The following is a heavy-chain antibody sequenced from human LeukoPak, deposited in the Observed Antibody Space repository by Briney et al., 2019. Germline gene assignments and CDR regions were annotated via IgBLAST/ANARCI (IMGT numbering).Heavy chain of an antibody. J-gene: IGHJ4*02. V-gene: IGHV3-53*01. CDR1: GLTVSTNY. CDR2: IYAGGGT. Sequence: GSLRLSCAASGLTVSTNYMRWIRQAPGKGLGWVSLIYAGGGTAYADSVKGRFTISRDSSKNTLYLQMNYVRAEDTAVYYCAKDPLGGRHPYYFDYWGQGTLVTVSS. D-gene: IGHD2-15*01. CDR3: AKDPLGGRHPYYFDY.